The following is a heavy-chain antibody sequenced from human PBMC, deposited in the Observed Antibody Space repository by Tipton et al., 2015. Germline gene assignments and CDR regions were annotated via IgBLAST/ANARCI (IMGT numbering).Heavy chain of an antibody. V-gene: IGHV3-7*03. CDR3: AKDRAAVGPTHFDH. D-gene: IGHD1-26*01. CDR2: IKHDGTEK. J-gene: IGHJ4*02. CDR1: GITFSSYW. Sequence: SLRLSCAASGITFSSYWMSWVRQAPGQGLEWVGQIKHDGTEKWYLGSMKGRFTISRDNARSSLYLQMNSLRVEDTAIYYCAKDRAAVGPTHFDHWGQGIPVFVSA.